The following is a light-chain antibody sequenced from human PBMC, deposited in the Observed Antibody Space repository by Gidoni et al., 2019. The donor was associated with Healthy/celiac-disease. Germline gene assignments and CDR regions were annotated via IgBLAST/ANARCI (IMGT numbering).Light chain of an antibody. J-gene: IGLJ2*01. CDR3: SSYTSSSTPV. Sequence: QSALTQPASVSGSPGQSITISCTGTSSYVGGYNYVSWYQQHPGNAPKLMIYEVSKRPSGVSNRFSGSKSGNTASLTISGLQAEDEADYYCSSYTSSSTPVFGGGTKLTVL. V-gene: IGLV2-14*01. CDR1: SSYVGGYNY. CDR2: EVS.